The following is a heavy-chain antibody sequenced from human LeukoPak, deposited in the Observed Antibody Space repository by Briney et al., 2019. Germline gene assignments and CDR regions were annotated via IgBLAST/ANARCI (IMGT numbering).Heavy chain of an antibody. CDR2: IYPGDSDT. V-gene: IGHV5-51*01. D-gene: IGHD2-2*03. J-gene: IGHJ5*02. CDR3: ARLVGYCSSTSCYSFNWFDP. Sequence: GESLKMSCKGSGYSFTSYWIGWVRQMPGEGLEWMGIIYPGDSDTRYSPSFQGQVTISADKSISTAYLQWSSLKASDTAMYYCARLVGYCSSTSCYSFNWFDPWGQGTLVTVSS. CDR1: GYSFTSYW.